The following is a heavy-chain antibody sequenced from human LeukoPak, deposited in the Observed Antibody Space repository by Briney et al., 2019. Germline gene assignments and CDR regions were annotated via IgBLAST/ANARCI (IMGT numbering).Heavy chain of an antibody. V-gene: IGHV3-23*01. CDR3: ASVTWYYYYGMDV. J-gene: IGHJ6*02. CDR2: ISGSGGST. CDR1: GFTFSSYA. Sequence: GGSLRLSCAASGFTFSSYAMSWVRQAPGKGLEWVSVISGSGGSTYYADSVKGRFTISRDNSKNTLYLQMNSLRAEDTAVYYCASVTWYYYYGMDVWGQGTTVTVSS.